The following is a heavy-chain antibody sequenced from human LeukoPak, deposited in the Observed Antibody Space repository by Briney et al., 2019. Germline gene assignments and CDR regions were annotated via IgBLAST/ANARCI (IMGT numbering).Heavy chain of an antibody. CDR2: ISSSGSTI. J-gene: IGHJ3*02. CDR3: ARSEITMVRGGAFDI. D-gene: IGHD3-10*01. V-gene: IGHV3-48*03. CDR1: GFTFRSYE. Sequence: PGRSLRLSCAASGFTFRSYEMNWVRRAPGKGLEWVSYISSSGSTIYYADSVKGRFTISRDNAKNSLFLQMNSLKAEDTAVYYCARSEITMVRGGAFDIWGQGTMVTVSS.